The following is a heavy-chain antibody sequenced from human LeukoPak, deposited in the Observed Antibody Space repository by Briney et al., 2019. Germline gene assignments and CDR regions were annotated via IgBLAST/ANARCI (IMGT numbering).Heavy chain of an antibody. CDR2: IYYSGST. J-gene: IGHJ4*02. CDR3: ARPHTPYSSSWYD. V-gene: IGHV4-59*01. D-gene: IGHD6-13*01. CDR1: GGSISSYY. Sequence: SETLSLTCTVSGGSISSYYWSWIRQPPGKGLEWIGYIYYSGSTNYNPSLKSRVTISVDTSKNQFSLKLSSVTAADTAVYYCARPHTPYSSSWYDWGQGTLVTVSS.